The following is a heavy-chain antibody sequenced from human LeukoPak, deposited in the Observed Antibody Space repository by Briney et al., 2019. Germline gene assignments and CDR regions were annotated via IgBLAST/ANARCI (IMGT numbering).Heavy chain of an antibody. CDR2: ISYSGST. V-gene: IGHV4-39*01. CDR3: AREEMGVMIPDD. J-gene: IGHJ4*02. CDR1: GGSISSSNYY. D-gene: IGHD3-16*01. Sequence: PSETLSLTCTVSGGSISSSNYYWGWIRQPPGKGLEWIGSISYSGSTYYNPSLKSRVTISADTSKNQFSLMLSSVTAADTAVYYCAREEMGVMIPDDWGQGTLVTVSS.